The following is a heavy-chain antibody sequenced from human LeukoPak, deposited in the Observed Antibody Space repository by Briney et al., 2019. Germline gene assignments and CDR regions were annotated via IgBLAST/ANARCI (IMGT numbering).Heavy chain of an antibody. J-gene: IGHJ4*02. CDR2: IYPRDGST. CDR3: ARDQEGFDY. V-gene: IGHV1-46*01. CDR1: GYSFTNNY. Sequence: ASVKVSCTASGYSFTNNYIHWVRQAPGQGLEWMGTIYPRDGSTSYAQRFQDRVTVTRDTSTSTVHMELSGLRAEDTALYYCARDQEGFDYWGQGTLVTVSS.